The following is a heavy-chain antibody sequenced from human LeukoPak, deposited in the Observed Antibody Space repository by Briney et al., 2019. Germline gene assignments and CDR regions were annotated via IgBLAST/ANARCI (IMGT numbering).Heavy chain of an antibody. D-gene: IGHD5-18*01. CDR2: IYSGGST. CDR3: SGYSYGGALDEAY. V-gene: IGHV3-66*01. Sequence: GGSLRLSCAASGFTVSSNYMSWVRQAPGKGLEWVSVIYSGGSTYYADSVKGRFTISRDNSKNTLYLQMNSLRAEDTAVYYCSGYSYGGALDEAYWGQGTLVTVSS. CDR1: GFTVSSNY. J-gene: IGHJ4*02.